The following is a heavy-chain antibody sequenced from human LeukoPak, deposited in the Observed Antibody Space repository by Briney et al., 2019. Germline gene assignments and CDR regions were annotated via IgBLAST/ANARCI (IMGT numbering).Heavy chain of an antibody. V-gene: IGHV3-21*04. CDR2: ISSSSSSI. J-gene: IGHJ4*02. CDR1: GFTFSSYS. D-gene: IGHD2-15*01. Sequence: GGSLRLSCAASGFTFSSYSMNWVRQAPGKGLEWVSSISSSSSSIYYADSVKGRFTISRDNAKNSLYLQMNRLRAEDTAVYYCANSPDGAFDYWGQGTLVTVSS. CDR3: ANSPDGAFDY.